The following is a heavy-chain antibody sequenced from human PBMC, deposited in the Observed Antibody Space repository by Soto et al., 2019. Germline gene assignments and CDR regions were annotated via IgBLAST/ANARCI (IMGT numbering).Heavy chain of an antibody. Sequence: GGSLRLSCAASGFTFSSYWLSWVRQAPGKGLEWVANIKQDGSDKYYVDSVKGRFTISRDNAKNSLYLQMNSLRAEDTDVYYCSRVEYSSSSNYYYYMDVWGKGTTVTVSS. V-gene: IGHV3-7*03. CDR2: IKQDGSDK. CDR1: GFTFSSYW. CDR3: SRVEYSSSSNYYYYMDV. D-gene: IGHD6-6*01. J-gene: IGHJ6*03.